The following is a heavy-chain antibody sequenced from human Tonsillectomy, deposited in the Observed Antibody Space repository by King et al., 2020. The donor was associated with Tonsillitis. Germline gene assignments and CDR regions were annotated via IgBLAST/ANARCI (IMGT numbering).Heavy chain of an antibody. V-gene: IGHV3-7*03. CDR3: AGGPPYSSLDYYYGMDV. CDR1: GFTFSSYW. J-gene: IGHJ6*02. CDR2: IKQDGSEK. D-gene: IGHD6-13*01. Sequence: VQLVESGGGLVQPGGSLRLSCAASGFTFSSYWMSWVRQAPGKGLEWMANIKQDGSEKYYVDSMKGRFTISRDNAKNSLYLQMNSLRVEDTAVYYCAGGPPYSSLDYYYGMDVWGQGTTVTVSS.